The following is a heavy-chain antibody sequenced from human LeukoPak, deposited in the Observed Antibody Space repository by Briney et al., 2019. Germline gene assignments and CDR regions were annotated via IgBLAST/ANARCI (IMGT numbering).Heavy chain of an antibody. V-gene: IGHV3-30*18. J-gene: IGHJ4*02. CDR3: AKDLERITMVRGVIGY. CDR2: ISYDGSNK. Sequence: GGSLRLSCAASGFTFSSYGMHWVRQAPGKGLEWVAVISYDGSNKYYADSVKGRFTISRDNSKNTLYLQMNSLRAEDTAVYYCAKDLERITMVRGVIGYWGQGTLVTVSS. D-gene: IGHD3-10*01. CDR1: GFTFSSYG.